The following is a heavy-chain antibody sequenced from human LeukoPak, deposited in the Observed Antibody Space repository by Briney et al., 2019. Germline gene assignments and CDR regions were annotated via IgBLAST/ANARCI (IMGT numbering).Heavy chain of an antibody. J-gene: IGHJ4*02. CDR1: GFTFSSYA. D-gene: IGHD5-18*01. V-gene: IGHV3-30-3*01. CDR3: ARVEVHSYGPFDY. CDR2: ISYDGSNK. Sequence: AGGSLRLSCAASGFTFSSYAMHWVRQAPGKGLEWVAVISYDGSNKYYADSMKGRFTISRDNSKNTLYLQMNSLRAEDTAVYYCARVEVHSYGPFDYWGQGTLVTVSS.